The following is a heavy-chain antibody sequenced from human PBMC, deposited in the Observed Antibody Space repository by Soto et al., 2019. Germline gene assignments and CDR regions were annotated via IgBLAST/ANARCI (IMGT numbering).Heavy chain of an antibody. CDR2: MNPNSGNT. V-gene: IGHV1-8*01. Sequence: ASVKVSCKASGYTFTSYDINWVRQATGQGLGWMGWMNPNSGNTGYAQKFQGRVTMTRSTSISTAYMELSSLRSEDTAVYYCATPFYSSRLYYFDYWGQGTLVTVYS. CDR1: GYTFTSYD. D-gene: IGHD6-13*01. CDR3: ATPFYSSRLYYFDY. J-gene: IGHJ4*02.